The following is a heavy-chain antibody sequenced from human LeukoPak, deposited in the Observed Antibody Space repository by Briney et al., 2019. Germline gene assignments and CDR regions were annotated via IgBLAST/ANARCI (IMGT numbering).Heavy chain of an antibody. V-gene: IGHV1-46*01. CDR1: GYSFTSNY. J-gene: IGHJ4*02. CDR3: ARDQEGFDY. CDR2: IYPRDGST. Sequence: ASVKVSCKASGYSFTSNYIHWVRQAPGQGLEWMGVIYPRDGSTSYAQKFQGRVTVTRDTSTSTVHMELSGLRSEDTAVYYCARDQEGFDYWGQGTLVTVSS.